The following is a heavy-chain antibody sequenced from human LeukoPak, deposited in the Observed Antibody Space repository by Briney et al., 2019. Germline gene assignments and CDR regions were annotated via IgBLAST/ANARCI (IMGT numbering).Heavy chain of an antibody. D-gene: IGHD6-19*01. CDR2: IYSGGST. CDR1: GFTVSSNH. V-gene: IGHV3-53*01. Sequence: PGGSLRLSCAASGFTVSSNHMSWVRPAPGKGLEWVSVIYSGGSTYYTDSVKGRFTISRDNSKNTLYLQMNSLRAEDTAVYYCAREVAGAGTFDYWGQGTLVTVSS. CDR3: AREVAGAGTFDY. J-gene: IGHJ4*02.